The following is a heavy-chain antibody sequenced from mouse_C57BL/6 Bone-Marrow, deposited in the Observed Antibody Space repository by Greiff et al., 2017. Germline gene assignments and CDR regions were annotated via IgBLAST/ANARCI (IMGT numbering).Heavy chain of an antibody. V-gene: IGHV1-81*01. Sequence: VKLMESGAELARPGASVKLSCQASGYTFPSSGISWVKQRTGQGLEWIGEIYPRSGNTYYNEKFKGKAPLTADKSSSTAYMELRSLTSVDSAVDYYASPLSFDYWGQGTTLTVSS. D-gene: IGHD6-1*01. CDR1: GYTFPSSG. CDR3: ASPLSFDY. J-gene: IGHJ2*01. CDR2: IYPRSGNT.